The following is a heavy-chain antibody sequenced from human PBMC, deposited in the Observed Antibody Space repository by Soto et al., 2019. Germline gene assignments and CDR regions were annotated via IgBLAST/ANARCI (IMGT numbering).Heavy chain of an antibody. J-gene: IGHJ5*02. CDR2: IYHSGST. Sequence: SETLSLTCTVSGGSISSGGYFWSWIRQPPGKGLEWIGYIYHSGSTYYNPSLKSRVSISVDRSKNQFSLKLSSVTAADTAVYYCAREGLDDFNWFDPWGQGTLVTVSS. CDR3: AREGLDDFNWFDP. V-gene: IGHV4-30-2*01. D-gene: IGHD3-3*01. CDR1: GGSISSGGYF.